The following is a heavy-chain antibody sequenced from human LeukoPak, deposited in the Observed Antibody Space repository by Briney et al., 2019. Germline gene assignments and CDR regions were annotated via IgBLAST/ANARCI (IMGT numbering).Heavy chain of an antibody. V-gene: IGHV3-11*01. CDR3: ARPGYSSSNGFDY. CDR2: ISSSGSTI. D-gene: IGHD6-6*01. J-gene: IGHJ4*02. CDR1: GFTFSDYY. Sequence: GESLKISCAASGFTFSDYYMSWIRQAPGKGLEWVSYISSSGSTIYYADSVKGRFTISRDNAKNSLYLQMNSLRAEDTAVYYCARPGYSSSNGFDYWGQGTLVTVSS.